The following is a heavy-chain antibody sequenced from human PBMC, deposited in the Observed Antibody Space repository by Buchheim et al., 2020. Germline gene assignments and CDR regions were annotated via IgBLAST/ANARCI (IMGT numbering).Heavy chain of an antibody. D-gene: IGHD3-3*01. CDR1: GGSISSGDYY. CDR3: ARGRDFWSGYLNWFDP. J-gene: IGHJ5*02. Sequence: QVQLQESGPGLVKPSQTLSLTCTVSGGSISSGDYYWSWIRQPPGKGLEWIGEINHSGSTNYNPSLKSRVTISVGTSKNQFSLKLSSVTAADTAVYYCARGRDFWSGYLNWFDPWGQGTL. CDR2: INHSGST. V-gene: IGHV4-30-4*08.